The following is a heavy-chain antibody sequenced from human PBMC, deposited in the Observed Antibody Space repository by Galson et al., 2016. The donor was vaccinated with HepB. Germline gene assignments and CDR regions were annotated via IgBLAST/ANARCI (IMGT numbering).Heavy chain of an antibody. Sequence: SLRLSCAASGFTFDDYTMHWVRQVPGKGLEWVALISWDGRSPDYADCLRGRFTISRDNRQNILYLQMNILTTEDTALYYCGKDWGSLWESSGKGMDVWGQGTTVIVSS. CDR3: GKDWGSLWESSGKGMDV. D-gene: IGHD3-16*01. V-gene: IGHV3-43*01. CDR2: ISWDGRSP. J-gene: IGHJ6*02. CDR1: GFTFDDYT.